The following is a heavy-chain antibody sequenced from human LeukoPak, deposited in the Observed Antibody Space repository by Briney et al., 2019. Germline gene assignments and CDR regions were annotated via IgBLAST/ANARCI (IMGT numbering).Heavy chain of an antibody. J-gene: IGHJ6*03. V-gene: IGHV1-2*06. CDR3: ARGPVTYYYMDV. D-gene: IGHD3/OR15-3a*01. Sequence: GASVKVSCKASGYTFTGYYMHWVRQAPGQGLEWMGRINPNSGGTNYAQKFQGRVTMTRDTSISTAYMELSRLRSDDTAVYHCARGPVTYYYMDVWGKGTTVTVSS. CDR2: INPNSGGT. CDR1: GYTFTGYY.